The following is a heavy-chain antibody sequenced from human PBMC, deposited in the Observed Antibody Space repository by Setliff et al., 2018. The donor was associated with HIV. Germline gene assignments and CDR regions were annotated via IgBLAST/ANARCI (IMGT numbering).Heavy chain of an antibody. CDR2: LHLSGDT. CDR1: GDSINSGTYY. Sequence: SETLSLTCTVSGDSINSGTYYWSWIRQPAGKGLEWIGRLHLSGDTNYNPSLKSRVTMSIDTSKNQFSLKLNSVTAADTAVYYCGSIMVGGAMSYSYYYMDVWGKGTTVTVSS. V-gene: IGHV4-61*02. J-gene: IGHJ6*03. CDR3: GSIMVGGAMSYSYYYMDV. D-gene: IGHD3-16*01.